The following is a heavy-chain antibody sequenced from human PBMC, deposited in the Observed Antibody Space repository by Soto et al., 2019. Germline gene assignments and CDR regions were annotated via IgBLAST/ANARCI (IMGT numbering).Heavy chain of an antibody. V-gene: IGHV3-30*03. CDR3: ATKRIVGHWLMVDV. CDR2: IPYDGSDQ. Sequence: QMQLVESGGGVVQPGRSLRLSCVGSGFVFSDHVMNWVRQAPGQGLEWVADIPYDGSDQNYADSVRGRFTICRDNPKNSLYLQVNGMRAEDTAVYYCATKRIVGHWLMVDVWGLGTTVFVSS. J-gene: IGHJ6*02. CDR1: GFVFSDHV. D-gene: IGHD2-15*01.